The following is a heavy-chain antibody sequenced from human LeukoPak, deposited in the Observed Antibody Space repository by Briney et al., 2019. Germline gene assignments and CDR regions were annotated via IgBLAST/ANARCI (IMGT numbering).Heavy chain of an antibody. CDR1: GGSISSSSYY. V-gene: IGHV4-39*01. CDR2: IYYSGST. Sequence: SETLSLTCTVSGGSISSSSYYWGWIRQPPGKGLEWIGSIYYSGSTYYNPSLKSRVTISVDTSKNQFSLKLSSVTAADTAVYYCARNYDSSGYYLLSDYWGQGTLVTVSS. CDR3: ARNYDSSGYYLLSDY. J-gene: IGHJ4*02. D-gene: IGHD3-22*01.